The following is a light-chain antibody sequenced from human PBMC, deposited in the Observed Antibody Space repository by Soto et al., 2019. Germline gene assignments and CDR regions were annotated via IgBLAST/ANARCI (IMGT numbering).Light chain of an antibody. CDR2: KAS. V-gene: IGKV1-5*03. Sequence: DSQMTQYPSTLSASVGDRVTITCRASQSISSWLAWYQQKPGKAPKLLISKASTLHSGVPPRFSASGSGTEFTLIISSLQPDDFATYYCQQYESYPMTFGGGTKVEIK. CDR3: QQYESYPMT. J-gene: IGKJ4*01. CDR1: QSISSW.